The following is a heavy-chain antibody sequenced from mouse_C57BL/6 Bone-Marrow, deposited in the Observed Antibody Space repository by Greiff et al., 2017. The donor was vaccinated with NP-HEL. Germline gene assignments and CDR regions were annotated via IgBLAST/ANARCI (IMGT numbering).Heavy chain of an antibody. CDR3: ARDPSGRDYAMDY. V-gene: IGHV1-80*01. CDR2: IYPGDGDT. CDR1: GYAFSSYW. J-gene: IGHJ4*01. Sequence: VQLQQSGAELVKPGASVKISCKASGYAFSSYWMNWVKQRPGKGLEWIGQIYPGDGDTNYNGKFKGKATLTADKSSSTAYMQLSSLTSEDSAVYFCARDPSGRDYAMDYWGQGTSVTVSS.